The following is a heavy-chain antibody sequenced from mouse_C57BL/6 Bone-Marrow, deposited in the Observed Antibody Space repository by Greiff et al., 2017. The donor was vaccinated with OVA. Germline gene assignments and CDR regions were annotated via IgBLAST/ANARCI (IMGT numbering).Heavy chain of an antibody. V-gene: IGHV1-26*01. CDR3: ATTVVEDY. CDR1: GYTFTDYY. CDR2: INPNNGGT. J-gene: IGHJ2*01. D-gene: IGHD1-1*01. Sequence: EVQLQQSGPELVKPGASVKISCKASGYTFTDYYMNWVKQSHGKSLEWIGDINPNNGGTSYNQKFKGKATLTVDKSSSTAYMELRSLTSEDSAVYYCATTVVEDYWGQGTTLTVSS.